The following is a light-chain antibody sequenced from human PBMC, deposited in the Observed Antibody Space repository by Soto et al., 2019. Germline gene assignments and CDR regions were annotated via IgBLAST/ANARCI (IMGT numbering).Light chain of an antibody. Sequence: QSVLTQPPSVSGAPGQRITISCTGSSSNIGAGYEVHWYQQLPGTAPKLLMNDTINRPSGVPDRFSGSKSGTSASLAITGLQAEDEADYYCQSYDRSLSGAVFGGGTKLTVL. V-gene: IGLV1-40*01. CDR3: QSYDRSLSGAV. J-gene: IGLJ3*02. CDR2: DTI. CDR1: SSNIGAGYE.